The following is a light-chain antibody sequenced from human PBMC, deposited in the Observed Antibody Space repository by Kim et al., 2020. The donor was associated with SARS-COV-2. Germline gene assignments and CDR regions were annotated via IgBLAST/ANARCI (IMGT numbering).Light chain of an antibody. CDR2: DNN. CDR3: GTWDNGLHILV. V-gene: IGLV1-51*01. J-gene: IGLJ2*01. Sequence: GQKVTISCSGSSSNIGNNYVSWYQQLPGTAPKLLIYDNNKRPSGIPDRFSVSTSGTSATLGITGLQTGDEADYYCGTWDNGLHILVFGGGTKVTVL. CDR1: SSNIGNNY.